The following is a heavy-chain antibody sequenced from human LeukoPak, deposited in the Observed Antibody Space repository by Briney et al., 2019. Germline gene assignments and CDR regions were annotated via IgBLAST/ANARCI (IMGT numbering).Heavy chain of an antibody. V-gene: IGHV3-53*01. CDR2: IYSGGST. D-gene: IGHD1-1*01. Sequence: GGSLRLSCAASGFTVSSNYMSWVRQAPGKGLEWVSVIYSGGSTYYADSVKGRFTISRDNSKNTLYLQMNSLRAEDTAVYYCATTYNWNDGGLDYWGQGTLVTVSS. CDR3: ATTYNWNDGGLDY. J-gene: IGHJ4*02. CDR1: GFTVSSNY.